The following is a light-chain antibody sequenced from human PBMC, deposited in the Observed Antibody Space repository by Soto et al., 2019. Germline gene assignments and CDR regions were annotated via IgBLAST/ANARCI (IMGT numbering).Light chain of an antibody. J-gene: IGKJ1*01. V-gene: IGKV3-20*01. CDR2: GAS. CDR3: QKYGNSPRM. CDR1: QSVTNNY. Sequence: EIVLTQSPGTLSLSPGQRAILSCRASQSVTNNYLAWYQQKPGQAPRLVIYGASSRATGIPDRFSGSGSGPDFPLTISRLEPEDFAVYYCQKYGNSPRMFGQGTKVEIK.